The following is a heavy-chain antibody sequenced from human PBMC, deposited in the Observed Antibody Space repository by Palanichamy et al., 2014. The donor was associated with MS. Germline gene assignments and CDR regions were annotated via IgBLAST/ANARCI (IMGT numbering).Heavy chain of an antibody. Sequence: QVQLVQSGAEVKKPGASVKVSCKASGYTFTSYAMHWVRQAPGQRLEWMGWINAGNGNTKYSQKFQGRVTITRDTSASTAYMELSSLRSEDAAVYYCARGDYGDLFLGFDPWGQGTLVTVSS. D-gene: IGHD4-17*01. V-gene: IGHV1-3*01. CDR3: ARGDYGDLFLGFDP. CDR1: GYTFTSYA. J-gene: IGHJ5*02. CDR2: INAGNGNT.